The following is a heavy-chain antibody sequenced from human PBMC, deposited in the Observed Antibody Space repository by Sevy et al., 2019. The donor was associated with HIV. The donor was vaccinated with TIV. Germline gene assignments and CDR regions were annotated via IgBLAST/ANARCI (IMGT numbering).Heavy chain of an antibody. V-gene: IGHV3-73*01. D-gene: IGHD3-9*01. CDR1: GFTFSGSA. CDR2: IRSRVNSHAT. J-gene: IGHJ4*02. CDR3: TASMKTDVLRYFDWLEEPPFDH. Sequence: GGSLRLSCAASGFTFSGSAMHWVRQASGKGLERVGRIRSRVNSHATAYAASVKGRFTISRDDSENTAFLQMSSLKTEDTAVYYCTASMKTDVLRYFDWLEEPPFDHWGQGTLVTVSS.